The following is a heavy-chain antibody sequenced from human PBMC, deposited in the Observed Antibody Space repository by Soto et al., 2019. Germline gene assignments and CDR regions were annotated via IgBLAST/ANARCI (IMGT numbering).Heavy chain of an antibody. J-gene: IGHJ6*02. CDR2: INAGNGNT. CDR3: ARCGVLWFGELLPYYYYGMDV. Sequence: ASVKVSCKASGYTFTSYAMHWVRQAPGQRLEWMGWINAGNGNTKYSQKFQGRVTITRDTSASTAYMELSSLRSEDTAVYYCARCGVLWFGELLPYYYYGMDVWGQGTTVTVSS. V-gene: IGHV1-3*01. CDR1: GYTFTSYA. D-gene: IGHD3-10*01.